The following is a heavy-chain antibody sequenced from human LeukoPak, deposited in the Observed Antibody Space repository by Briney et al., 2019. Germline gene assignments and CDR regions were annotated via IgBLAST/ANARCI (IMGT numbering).Heavy chain of an antibody. CDR3: ARDANWNDVHYYYYYMDV. Sequence: ASVKVSCKASGYTFTGYYVHWVRQAPGQGLEWVGWINPNSGGTNYAQKFQGRVTMTRDTSISTAYMELSRLRSDDTAVYYCARDANWNDVHYYYYYMDVWGKGTTVTVSS. V-gene: IGHV1-2*02. D-gene: IGHD1-1*01. CDR1: GYTFTGYY. J-gene: IGHJ6*03. CDR2: INPNSGGT.